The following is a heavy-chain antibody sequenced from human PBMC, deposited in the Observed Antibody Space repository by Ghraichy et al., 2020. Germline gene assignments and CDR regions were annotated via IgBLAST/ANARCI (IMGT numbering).Heavy chain of an antibody. CDR2: FYHSGST. Sequence: SETLSLTCAVSGGSISSCGYSWSWIPQPPGKGLEWIGYFYHSGSTYYTPSLKIRVTISVDRSKNQFSLKLSSVTAADTAVYYCARVFGYDSSGYTDAFDICGQVTMVAVSA. J-gene: IGHJ3*02. D-gene: IGHD3-22*01. CDR1: GGSISSCGYS. CDR3: ARVFGYDSSGYTDAFDI. V-gene: IGHV4-30-2*01.